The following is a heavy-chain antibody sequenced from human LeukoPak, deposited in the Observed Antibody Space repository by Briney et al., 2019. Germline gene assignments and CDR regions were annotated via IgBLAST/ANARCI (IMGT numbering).Heavy chain of an antibody. CDR1: GFTFSSYA. CDR2: ISSSSSYI. Sequence: KPGGSLRLSCAASGFTFSSYAMHWVRQAPGKGLEWVSSISSSSSYIYYADSVKGRFTISRDNAKNSLYLQMNSLRAEDTAVYYCARDLRSSGSNWGQGTLVTVSS. CDR3: ARDLRSSGSN. D-gene: IGHD6-19*01. V-gene: IGHV3-21*01. J-gene: IGHJ4*02.